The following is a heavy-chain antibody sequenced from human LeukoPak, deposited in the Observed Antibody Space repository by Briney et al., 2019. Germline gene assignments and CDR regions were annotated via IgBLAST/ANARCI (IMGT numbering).Heavy chain of an antibody. CDR1: GGSFSGYY. J-gene: IGHJ4*02. CDR3: ARDRELGY. CDR2: INHSGST. Sequence: SETLSLTCAVYGGSFSGYYWSWIRQPPGKGLEWIGEINHSGSTNYNPSLKSRVTISRDTSKNQFSLRLSSVTAADTAVYYCARDRELGYWGQGALVTVSS. D-gene: IGHD3-10*01. V-gene: IGHV4-34*01.